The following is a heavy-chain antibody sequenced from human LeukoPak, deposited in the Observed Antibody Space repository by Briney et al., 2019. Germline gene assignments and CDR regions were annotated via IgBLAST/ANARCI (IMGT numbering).Heavy chain of an antibody. Sequence: GGSLRLSCAASGFTFSSYAMSWVRQAPGKGLEWVSAISGSGGSTYYADSVKGRFTISRDNSKNTLYLQMNSLRAEDTAVYYCARDSMDFWSGYYYYYYYGMDVWGQGTTVTVSS. CDR3: ARDSMDFWSGYYYYYYYGMDV. CDR2: ISGSGGST. J-gene: IGHJ6*02. D-gene: IGHD3-3*01. CDR1: GFTFSSYA. V-gene: IGHV3-23*01.